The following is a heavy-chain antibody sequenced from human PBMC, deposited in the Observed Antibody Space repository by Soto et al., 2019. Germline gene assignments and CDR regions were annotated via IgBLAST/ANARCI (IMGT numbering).Heavy chain of an antibody. Sequence: QVQLVESGGGVVQPGRSLRLSCAGSGFIFSDYGMHWVRQAPGKGLEWVALITNDGNNEYYRESVKGRFSISRGRSTNTVDLLMNSLRPEDTGVYYCAKEGPGGGRHFYYAMDVWGQGTTVTVSS. CDR2: ITNDGNNE. CDR3: AKEGPGGGRHFYYAMDV. V-gene: IGHV3-30*18. CDR1: GFIFSDYG. D-gene: IGHD1-26*01. J-gene: IGHJ6*02.